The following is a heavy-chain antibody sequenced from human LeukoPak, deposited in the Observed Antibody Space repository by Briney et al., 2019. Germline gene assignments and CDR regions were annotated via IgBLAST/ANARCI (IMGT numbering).Heavy chain of an antibody. D-gene: IGHD4-23*01. Sequence: PGGSLRLSCEASGFTFSTYTMNWVRPAPGKGLEWLSYISGSSSTIYYTDSVKGRFTISRDNAKNSLYLQMNSLRDEDTAVYYCARDKTVASPALDYWGQGILVTVSS. V-gene: IGHV3-48*02. CDR1: GFTFSTYT. J-gene: IGHJ4*02. CDR2: ISGSSSTI. CDR3: ARDKTVASPALDY.